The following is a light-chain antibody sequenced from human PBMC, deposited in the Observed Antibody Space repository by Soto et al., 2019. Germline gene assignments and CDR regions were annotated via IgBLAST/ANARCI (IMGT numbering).Light chain of an antibody. Sequence: EIVLTQSPATLSLSPGERATISCRASQSVGDNFAWYQQKPGQAPRLLIYEASNRATGIPARFSGGGFGTELTLTISSLEPEDFAVYFCHQRGNWPRTSFGQGTRLEI. V-gene: IGKV3-11*01. CDR1: QSVGDN. CDR2: EAS. CDR3: HQRGNWPRTS. J-gene: IGKJ2*01.